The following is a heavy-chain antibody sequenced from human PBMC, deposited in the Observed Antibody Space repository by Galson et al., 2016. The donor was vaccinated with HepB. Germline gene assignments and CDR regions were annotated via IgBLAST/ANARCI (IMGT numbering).Heavy chain of an antibody. V-gene: IGHV2-5*02. Sequence: PALVKPTQTLTLTCTFSGFSLSTSGVGVGWIRQPPGKALEWLALIYWAGDKHYSPSLRSRLTITKDTSENQVVLTMTNMDPVDTATYYCAPYYYDRSGYYFRTQGYFDYWGQGTLVTVSS. J-gene: IGHJ4*02. CDR2: IYWAGDK. CDR3: APYYYDRSGYYFRTQGYFDY. CDR1: GFSLSTSGVG. D-gene: IGHD3-22*01.